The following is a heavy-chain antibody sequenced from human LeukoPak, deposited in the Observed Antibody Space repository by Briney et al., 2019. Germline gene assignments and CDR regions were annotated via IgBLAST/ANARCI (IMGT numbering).Heavy chain of an antibody. Sequence: SETLSLTCTVSGVSISSSNSYWGWIRQPPGKGLEWIGNIYYSGSTYYNPSLKSRVTISVDTSKNQFSLKLSSVTAADTTVYYCARAHRLYAFDIWGQGTMVTVSS. CDR1: GVSISSSNSY. J-gene: IGHJ3*02. CDR3: ARAHRLYAFDI. D-gene: IGHD2-8*01. CDR2: IYYSGST. V-gene: IGHV4-39*01.